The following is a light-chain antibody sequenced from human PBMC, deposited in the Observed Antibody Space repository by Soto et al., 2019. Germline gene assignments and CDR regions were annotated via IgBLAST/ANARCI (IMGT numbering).Light chain of an antibody. J-gene: IGLJ3*02. CDR1: SSDVGGYNY. CDR3: SSYTRTNSWV. Sequence: QSALTQSASVSGSPGQSITISCTGTSSDVGGYNYVSWYQQHPGKAPKLIIYDVSNRPSGVSTRFSGSQSGNTASLTISGLQAEDEADYSCSSYTRTNSWVFGGGTKLTVL. V-gene: IGLV2-14*01. CDR2: DVS.